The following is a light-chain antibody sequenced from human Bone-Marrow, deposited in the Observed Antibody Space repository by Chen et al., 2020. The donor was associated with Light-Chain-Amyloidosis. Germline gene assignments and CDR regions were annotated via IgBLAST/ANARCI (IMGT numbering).Light chain of an antibody. CDR3: QSYDSSLSAWV. CDR1: SSNIGAVYD. V-gene: IGLV1-40*01. Sequence: QSVLTQPPPVSGAPGQRVTLSCTGSSSNIGAVYDVHWYQQLPGTAPKLLIYLNNNRPSGVPDRFSGSKSGTSASLAITGLQAEDEADYFCQSYDSSLSAWVFGGGTKLTVL. CDR2: LNN. J-gene: IGLJ3*02.